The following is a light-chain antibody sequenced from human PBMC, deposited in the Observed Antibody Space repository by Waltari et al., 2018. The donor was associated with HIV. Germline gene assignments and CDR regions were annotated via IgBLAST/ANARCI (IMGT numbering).Light chain of an antibody. CDR3: QHYNSRPPLT. CDR1: QSVTKN. V-gene: IGKV3-15*01. CDR2: SAS. Sequence: DIVMTQSPATLSVSPGERATLSCRASQSVTKNLAWYQQKPGQAPRLLIFSASARASGVPGRFSASGSGTEFTLTISSLQPEDSAVYYCQHYNSRPPLTFGQGTRVEIK. J-gene: IGKJ5*01.